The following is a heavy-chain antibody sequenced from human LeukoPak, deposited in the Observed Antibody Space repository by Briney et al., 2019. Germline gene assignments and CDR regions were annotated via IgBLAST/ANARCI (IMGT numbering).Heavy chain of an antibody. CDR3: ARDVEYFDRYYYYYMDV. J-gene: IGHJ6*03. V-gene: IGHV3-7*01. CDR2: IKEDGSEK. D-gene: IGHD3-9*01. Sequence: GGTLRLSCAASGFTFSSYGMSWVRQAPGKGPEWVANIKEDGSEKDYVDSVKGRFTISRDNAKNSLYLQMNSLRAEDTAVYYCARDVEYFDRYYYYYMDVWGKGTTVTISS. CDR1: GFTFSSYG.